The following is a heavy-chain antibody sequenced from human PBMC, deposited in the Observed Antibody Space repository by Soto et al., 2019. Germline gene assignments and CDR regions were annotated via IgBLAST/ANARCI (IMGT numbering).Heavy chain of an antibody. CDR1: GYTFTDYY. Sequence: ASVKVSCKTSGYTFTDYYMHWVRHAPGQGLEWMGWINPNNGGPISAQKFQGRVTMTRDTSISTAYLGLSRLRSDDTAGYYCARGGTTSLDYWGQGTQVTVSS. CDR3: ARGGTTSLDY. J-gene: IGHJ4*02. CDR2: INPNNGGP. D-gene: IGHD1-1*01. V-gene: IGHV1-2*02.